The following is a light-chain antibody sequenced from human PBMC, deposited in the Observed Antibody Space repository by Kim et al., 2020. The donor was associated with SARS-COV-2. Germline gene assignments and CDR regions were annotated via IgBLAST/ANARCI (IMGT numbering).Light chain of an antibody. CDR3: QQYKSFPHT. J-gene: IGKJ2*01. CDR1: QSINTW. Sequence: TQSASVGDRVTITCRASQSINTWLAWHQQKPGKAPKVLIYDASSLESGVPSRFSGSGSGTEFTLTISSLQSDDFASYYCQQYKSFPHTFGQGTKLEIK. CDR2: DAS. V-gene: IGKV1-5*01.